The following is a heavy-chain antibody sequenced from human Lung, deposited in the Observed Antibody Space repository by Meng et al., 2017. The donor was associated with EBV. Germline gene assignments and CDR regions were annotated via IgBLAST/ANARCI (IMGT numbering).Heavy chain of an antibody. CDR3: ANAGRFGESLGDY. V-gene: IGHV4-31*03. CDR1: GRSNSSGGYY. CDR2: IYYTGSS. D-gene: IGHD3-10*01. J-gene: IGHJ4*02. Sequence: QLQLQDSGSVLVKPSQTLSFTGSFSGRSNSSGGYYWSWIRQQAGKGLEVIGYIYYTGSSFYNLSLKSRVTISVDTSKNQFSLNLSSVTAADTAVYYCANAGRFGESLGDYWGQGTLVTVSS.